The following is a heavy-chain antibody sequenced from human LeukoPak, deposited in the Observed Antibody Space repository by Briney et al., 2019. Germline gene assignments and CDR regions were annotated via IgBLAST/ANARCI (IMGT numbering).Heavy chain of an antibody. J-gene: IGHJ6*02. CDR2: IWNDGNNK. CDR1: GVTFSYFG. V-gene: IGHV3-33*01. D-gene: IGHD4-17*01. Sequence: GGSLRLSCAASGVTFSYFGMHRVRQAPGKGLEWVAVIWNDGNNKYYADSVKGRFTISRDNSKNTLYLQMNSLRVEDTAVYYCVRDPRYPTVTPLPYGMDVWGQGTTVTVSS. CDR3: VRDPRYPTVTPLPYGMDV.